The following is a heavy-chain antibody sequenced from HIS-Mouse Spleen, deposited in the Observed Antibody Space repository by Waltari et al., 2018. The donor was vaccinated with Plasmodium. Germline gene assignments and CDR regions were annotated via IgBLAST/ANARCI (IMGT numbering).Heavy chain of an antibody. CDR3: ARAESSIAARHYYYYGMDV. CDR2: IYHSGST. V-gene: IGHV4-38-2*02. D-gene: IGHD6-6*01. J-gene: IGHJ6*02. CDR1: GYSISSGYY. Sequence: QVQLQESGPGLVKPSETLSLTCTVSGYSISSGYYWGWIRQPPGKGLEWIGSIYHSGSTSYNPSLKSRVTISVDTSKNQFSLKLSSVTAADTAVYYCARAESSIAARHYYYYGMDVWGQGTTVTVSS.